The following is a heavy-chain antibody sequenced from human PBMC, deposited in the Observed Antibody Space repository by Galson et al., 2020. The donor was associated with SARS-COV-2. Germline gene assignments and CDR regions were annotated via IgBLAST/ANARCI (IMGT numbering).Heavy chain of an antibody. CDR1: GFTFSSYG. Sequence: GGSLRLSCAASGFTFSSYGMHWVRQAPGKGLEWVAVIWYDGSNKYYADSVKGRFTISRDNSKNTLYLQMNSLRAEDTAVYYCAKDLRFEDEGWFDPWGQGTLVTVSS. CDR3: AKDLRFEDEGWFDP. D-gene: IGHD3-10*01. CDR2: IWYDGSNK. V-gene: IGHV3-33*06. J-gene: IGHJ5*02.